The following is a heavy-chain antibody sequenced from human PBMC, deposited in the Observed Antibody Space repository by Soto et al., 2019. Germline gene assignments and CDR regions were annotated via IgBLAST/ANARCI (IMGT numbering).Heavy chain of an antibody. D-gene: IGHD2-15*01. CDR1: GYTFTNYA. J-gene: IGHJ4*02. Sequence: QVQLVQSGAEVKEPGASVKVSCKASGYTFTNYAIHWVRQAPGQRLEWIGRINTVNGNTKFSQNFQGRVSITRDTSANTAYMELSSLRSEDSAVYYCARGSGCSGGTCSFVYWGQGTLVTVSS. V-gene: IGHV1-3*04. CDR2: INTVNGNT. CDR3: ARGSGCSGGTCSFVY.